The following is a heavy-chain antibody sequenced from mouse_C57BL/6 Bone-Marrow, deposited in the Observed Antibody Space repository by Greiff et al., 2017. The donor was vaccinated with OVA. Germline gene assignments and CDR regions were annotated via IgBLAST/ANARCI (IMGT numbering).Heavy chain of an antibody. CDR3: AKARYYFGSSYGAMDY. Sequence: EVQGVESGGGLVKPGGSLKLSCAASGFTFSSYAMSWVRQTPEKRLEWVATISDGGSYTYYPDNVKGRFTISRDNAKNNLYLQMSHLESEDTAMYYCAKARYYFGSSYGAMDYWGQGTSVTVSA. J-gene: IGHJ4*01. CDR2: ISDGGSYT. V-gene: IGHV5-4*01. D-gene: IGHD1-1*01. CDR1: GFTFSSYA.